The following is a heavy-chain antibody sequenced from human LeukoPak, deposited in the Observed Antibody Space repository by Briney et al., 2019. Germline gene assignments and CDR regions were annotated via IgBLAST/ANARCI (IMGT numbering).Heavy chain of an antibody. J-gene: IGHJ4*02. CDR2: ISSSSSYI. CDR3: ARVMRYYFDY. Sequence: PGGSLRLSCAASGFTFSSYSMNWVRQAPGKGLEWVSSISSSSSYIYYADSVKGRFPISRDNAKNSLYLQMNSLRAEDTAVYYCARVMRYYFDYWGQGTLVTVSS. D-gene: IGHD2-8*01. CDR1: GFTFSSYS. V-gene: IGHV3-21*01.